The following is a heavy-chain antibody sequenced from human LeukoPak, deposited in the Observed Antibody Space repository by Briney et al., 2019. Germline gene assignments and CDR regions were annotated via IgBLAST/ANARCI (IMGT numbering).Heavy chain of an antibody. Sequence: SETLSLTCTVSGGSISSYYWSWIRQPPGKGLEWIGYIYHSGSTDYNPSIKSRVTISVDMSKSQFSLKLTSVTAADTAVYYCATLTTVVTAYYFDYWGQGTLVTVSS. D-gene: IGHD4-23*01. J-gene: IGHJ4*02. CDR1: GGSISSYY. V-gene: IGHV4-4*09. CDR2: IYHSGST. CDR3: ATLTTVVTAYYFDY.